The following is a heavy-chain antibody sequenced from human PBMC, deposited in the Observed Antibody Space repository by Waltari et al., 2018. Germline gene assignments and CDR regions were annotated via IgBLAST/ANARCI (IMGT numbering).Heavy chain of an antibody. Sequence: QLQLQESGPGLVKPSETLSLTCTVSGGSISSSSYYWGWIRQPPGKWLEWIGSIYYSGSTYYSPSLKSRVTISVDTSKNQFSLKLSSVTAADTAVYYCARVRWQLEAFDIWGQGTMVTVSS. CDR2: IYYSGST. J-gene: IGHJ3*02. CDR3: ARVRWQLEAFDI. V-gene: IGHV4-39*07. D-gene: IGHD6-6*01. CDR1: GGSISSSSYY.